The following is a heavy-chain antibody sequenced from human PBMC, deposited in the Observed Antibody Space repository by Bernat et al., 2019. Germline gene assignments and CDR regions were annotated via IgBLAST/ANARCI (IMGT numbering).Heavy chain of an antibody. J-gene: IGHJ4*02. CDR3: ARRYDSSGAFDY. V-gene: IGHV3-33*01. CDR2: LWYDGSHK. Sequence: QVQLVESGGGVVQPGRSLRLSCAASGFTFSSYGMHWVRQAPGKGLEWVAGLWYDGSHKFYADSVKGQFTISRDNSRNTLYLQINSLRAEDTAVYYCARRYDSSGAFDYWGQGTLVTIPS. D-gene: IGHD3-22*01. CDR1: GFTFSSYG.